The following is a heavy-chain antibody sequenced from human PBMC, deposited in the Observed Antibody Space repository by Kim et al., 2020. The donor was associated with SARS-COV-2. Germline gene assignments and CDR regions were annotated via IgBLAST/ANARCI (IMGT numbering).Heavy chain of an antibody. D-gene: IGHD3-10*01. CDR3: ARVAGGNYGSAFDI. Sequence: GGSLRLSCAASGFTFSDHYMDWVRQAPGKGLEWVGRTRNKANSYTTEYAASVKGRFTISRDDSENSVYLQMNSLKTEDTALYYCARVAGGNYGSAFDIWG. J-gene: IGHJ3*02. CDR2: TRNKANSYTT. CDR1: GFTFSDHY. V-gene: IGHV3-72*01.